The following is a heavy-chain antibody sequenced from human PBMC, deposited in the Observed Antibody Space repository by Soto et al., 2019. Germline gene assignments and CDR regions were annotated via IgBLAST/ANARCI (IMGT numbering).Heavy chain of an antibody. V-gene: IGHV4-4*02. D-gene: IGHD3-3*01. CDR3: ARKGLHFGVVTRGCLAP. CDR2: IYPSGTT. J-gene: IGHJ5*02. Sequence: SETLSLTCAVSVVSINSSNWWSWVRQTPGQGLEWIGEIYPSGTTNYNPSLKTRVTISLDKSKNQFSLRLTSVTAADTAVYYCARKGLHFGVVTRGCLAPWGQGSLVTGSS. CDR1: VVSINSSNW.